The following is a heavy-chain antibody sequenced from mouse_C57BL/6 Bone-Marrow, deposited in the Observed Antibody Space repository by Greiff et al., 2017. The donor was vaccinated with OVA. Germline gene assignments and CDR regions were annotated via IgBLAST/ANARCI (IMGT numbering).Heavy chain of an antibody. CDR3: ARPCAMDY. J-gene: IGHJ4*01. V-gene: IGHV1-26*01. CDR1: GYTFTDYY. CDR2: INPNNGGT. Sequence: VQLQQSGPELVKPGASVKISCKASGYTFTDYYMNWVKQSHGKSLEWIGDINPNNGGTSYNQKFKGKATLTVDKSSSTAYMELRSLTSEDSAVYYCARPCAMDYWGQGTSVTVSS.